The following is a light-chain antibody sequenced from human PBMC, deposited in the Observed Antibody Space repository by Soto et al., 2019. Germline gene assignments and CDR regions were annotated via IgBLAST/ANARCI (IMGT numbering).Light chain of an antibody. CDR1: SSDVGAYNF. CDR2: DVS. V-gene: IGLV2-11*01. J-gene: IGLJ2*01. Sequence: QSVLPQPRSVSGSPGQSVTISFTGTSSDVGAYNFVSWYQHNPGKAPKLMIFDVSARPSGVPDRFSGSKSANTASLTISGLQTEDEADYYCCSYAGIDIPLFGGGTKVTVL. CDR3: CSYAGIDIPL.